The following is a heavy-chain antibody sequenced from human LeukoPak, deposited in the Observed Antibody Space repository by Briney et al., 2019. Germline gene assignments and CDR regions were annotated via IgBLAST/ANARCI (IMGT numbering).Heavy chain of an antibody. V-gene: IGHV4-31*03. CDR3: ARALPKYYYASPGAIDY. J-gene: IGHJ4*02. D-gene: IGHD3-22*01. Sequence: SETLSLTCTVSGGSISSGGYYWSWIRQHPGKGLEWIGYIYYSGSTYYNPSLKSRVTISVDTSKNQFSLKLSSVTAADTAVYYCARALPKYYYASPGAIDYWGQGTLVTVSS. CDR2: IYYSGST. CDR1: GGSISSGGYY.